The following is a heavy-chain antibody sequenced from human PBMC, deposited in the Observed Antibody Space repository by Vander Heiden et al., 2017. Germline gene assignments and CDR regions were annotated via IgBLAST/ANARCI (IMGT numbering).Heavy chain of an antibody. CDR3: ARDLSYYDSSGYYS. CDR2: ISYDGSNK. J-gene: IGHJ4*02. D-gene: IGHD3-22*01. CDR1: GFPFSSYA. V-gene: IGHV3-30*04. Sequence: QVQLVESGGGVVEPGRSLRLPCAASGFPFSSYAMHWVRQAPGKGLEWVAVISYDGSNKYYTDSVKGRFTISRDNSKNTLYLQMNSLRAEDTAVYYCARDLSYYDSSGYYSWGQGTLVTVSS.